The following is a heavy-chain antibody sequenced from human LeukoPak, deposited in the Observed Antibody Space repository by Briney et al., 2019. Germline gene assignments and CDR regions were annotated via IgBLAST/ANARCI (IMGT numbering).Heavy chain of an antibody. J-gene: IGHJ3*02. CDR3: ARDYDFWSAGETFYI. D-gene: IGHD3-3*01. CDR1: GGSISSYC. CDR2: IYTSGGT. Sequence: SETLSLTCTVSGGSISSYCWSWIRQPAGKGLEWVGRIYTSGGTNYKPSLKSRVTMSVDTSMTQFSLKLSSVTAAETAVYYCARDYDFWSAGETFYIWGQGTRGTVSS. V-gene: IGHV4-4*07.